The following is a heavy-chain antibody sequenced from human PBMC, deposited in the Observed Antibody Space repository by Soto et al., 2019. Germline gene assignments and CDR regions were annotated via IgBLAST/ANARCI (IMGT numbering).Heavy chain of an antibody. D-gene: IGHD3-10*01. V-gene: IGHV1-18*01. CDR1: GYTFTIYC. Sequence: XSVKVSCMSSGYTFTIYCIRWVRHSPGQGLEWMGWISAYNGNTNYAQKLQGRVTMTTDTSTSTAYMELRSLRSDDTAVYYCAVRTMVRGVIITGDYWGQGTLVTVSS. CDR2: ISAYNGNT. CDR3: AVRTMVRGVIITGDY. J-gene: IGHJ4*02.